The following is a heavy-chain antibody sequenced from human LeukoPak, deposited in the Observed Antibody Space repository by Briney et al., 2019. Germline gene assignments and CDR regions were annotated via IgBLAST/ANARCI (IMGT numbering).Heavy chain of an antibody. CDR2: IYTSGST. Sequence: SETLSLTCTVSGGSISSYYWSWIRQPAGKGLEWIGRIYTSGSTNYNPSLKSRVTMSVDTSKNQFSLKLSSVTAADTAVYYCARPTRLNWNAPQFDYWGQGILVTVSS. D-gene: IGHD1-20*01. J-gene: IGHJ4*02. V-gene: IGHV4-4*07. CDR3: ARPTRLNWNAPQFDY. CDR1: GGSISSYY.